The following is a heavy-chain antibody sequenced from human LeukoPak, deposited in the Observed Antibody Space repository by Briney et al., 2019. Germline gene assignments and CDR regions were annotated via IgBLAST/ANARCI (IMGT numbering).Heavy chain of an antibody. D-gene: IGHD3-10*01. Sequence: ASVTVSCTASGYTFTSYAMHWVRQAPGQRLEWMGWINAGNGNTKYSQKFQGRVTITRDTSASTAYMELSSLRSEDTAVYYCARGGYYYGSGSYNVWGQGTTVTVSS. V-gene: IGHV1-3*01. CDR2: INAGNGNT. CDR1: GYTFTSYA. J-gene: IGHJ6*02. CDR3: ARGGYYYGSGSYNV.